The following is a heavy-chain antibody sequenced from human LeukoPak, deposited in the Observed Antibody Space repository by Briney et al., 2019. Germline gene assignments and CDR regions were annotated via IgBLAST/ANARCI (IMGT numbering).Heavy chain of an antibody. J-gene: IGHJ4*02. V-gene: IGHV1-69*13. CDR3: ARDPDFGYDSSGYYLGY. Sequence: SVKVSCKASGGTFSSYAISWVRQAPGQGLEWMGGIIPIFGTANYAQKFQGRVTITADESTSTAYMELSSLRSEDTAVYYCARDPDFGYDSSGYYLGYWGQGTLVTVSS. D-gene: IGHD3-22*01. CDR1: GGTFSSYA. CDR2: IIPIFGTA.